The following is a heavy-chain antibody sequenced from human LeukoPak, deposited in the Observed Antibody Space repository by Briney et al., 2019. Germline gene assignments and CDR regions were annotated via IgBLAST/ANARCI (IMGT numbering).Heavy chain of an antibody. CDR2: IYYSGST. J-gene: IGHJ6*03. Sequence: SETLSLTCTVSGGSISSSSYYWGWIRQPPGKGLEWIGSIYYSGSTYYNPSLKSRVTISVDTSKNQFSLKLSSVTAADTAVYYCARGHTLVGSGWPVYYYYYYMDVWGKGTTVTVSS. V-gene: IGHV4-39*01. D-gene: IGHD6-19*01. CDR1: GGSISSSSYY. CDR3: ARGHTLVGSGWPVYYYYYYMDV.